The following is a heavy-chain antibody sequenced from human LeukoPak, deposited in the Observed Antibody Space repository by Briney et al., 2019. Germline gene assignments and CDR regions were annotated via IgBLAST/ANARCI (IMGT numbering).Heavy chain of an antibody. CDR3: ARSLNWGSGYYFDY. CDR1: GGSISSSSYY. D-gene: IGHD7-27*01. CDR2: IYYSGST. Sequence: SETLSPTCTVSGGSISSSSYYWGWIRQPPGKGLEWIGSIYYSGSTYYNPSLKSRVTISVDTSKNQFSLKLSSVTAADTAVYYCARSLNWGSGYYFDYWGQGTLVTVSS. J-gene: IGHJ4*02. V-gene: IGHV4-39*01.